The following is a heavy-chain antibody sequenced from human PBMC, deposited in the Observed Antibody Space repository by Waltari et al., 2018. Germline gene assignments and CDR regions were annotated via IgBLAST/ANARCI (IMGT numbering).Heavy chain of an antibody. CDR3: AREPYYYDSSGYPYFDY. CDR1: GFTFSSYW. D-gene: IGHD3-22*01. J-gene: IGHJ4*02. CDR2: IKQDGSEK. V-gene: IGHV3-7*03. Sequence: EVQLVESGGGLVQPGGSLRLSCAASGFTFSSYWMSWVRKAPGKGLEWVANIKQDGSEKYYVDSVKGRFTISRDNAKNSLYLQMNSLRAEDTAVYYCAREPYYYDSSGYPYFDYWGQGTLVTVSS.